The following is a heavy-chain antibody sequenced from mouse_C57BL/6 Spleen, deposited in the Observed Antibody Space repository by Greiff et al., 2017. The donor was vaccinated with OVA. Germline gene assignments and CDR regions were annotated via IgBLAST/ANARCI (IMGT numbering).Heavy chain of an antibody. D-gene: IGHD4-1*01. J-gene: IGHJ4*01. CDR3: AKGGLGAMDY. Sequence: EVKLVESGGGLVKPGGSLKLSCAASGFTFSDYGMHWVRQAPEKGLEWVAYISSGSSTIYYADTVKGRSTISRDNAKNTLFLQMTSLRSEDADMYYCAKGGLGAMDYWGQGTSVTVSS. V-gene: IGHV5-17*01. CDR1: GFTFSDYG. CDR2: ISSGSSTI.